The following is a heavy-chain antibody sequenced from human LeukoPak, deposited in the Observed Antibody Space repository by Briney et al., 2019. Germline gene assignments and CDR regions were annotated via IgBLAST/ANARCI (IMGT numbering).Heavy chain of an antibody. D-gene: IGHD3-3*01. V-gene: IGHV4-34*01. J-gene: IGHJ4*02. CDR1: GGSFSGYY. CDR2: INHSGST. CDR3: ARGPSRIFFGVVTTFTLDY. Sequence: SETLSLTCAVYGGSFSGYYWSWIRQPPGKGLEWIGEINHSGSTNYNPSLKSRVTISADTSKNQFSLKLSSVTAADTAVYYCARGPSRIFFGVVTTFTLDYWGQGTLVTVSS.